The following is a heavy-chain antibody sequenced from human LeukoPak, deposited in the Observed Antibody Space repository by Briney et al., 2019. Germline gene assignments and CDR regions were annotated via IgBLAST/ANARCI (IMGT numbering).Heavy chain of an antibody. Sequence: SVKVSCKTSGGTFSTYAITWVRQTPGQGLEWMGGIIPMFGTANYAQKFQDRVTITADKSTSTAYMELSSLRSEDTAVYYCARVVGLTGYSSTWYSGYYYYMDVWGKGTTVTVSS. CDR1: GGTFSTYA. D-gene: IGHD6-13*01. J-gene: IGHJ6*03. CDR2: IIPMFGTA. CDR3: ARVVGLTGYSSTWYSGYYYYMDV. V-gene: IGHV1-69*06.